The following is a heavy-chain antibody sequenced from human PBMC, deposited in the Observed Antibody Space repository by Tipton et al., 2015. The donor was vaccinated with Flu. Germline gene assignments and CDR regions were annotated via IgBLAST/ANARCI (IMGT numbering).Heavy chain of an antibody. CDR3: AKDAPRAHSGSYSGAFDI. V-gene: IGHV3-23*01. D-gene: IGHD1-26*01. J-gene: IGHJ3*02. CDR1: GFTFSSYA. CDR2: ISGSGGST. Sequence: GSLRLSCAASGFTFSSYAMSWVRQAPGKGLEWVSAISGSGGSTYYADSVKGRFTISRDNSKNTLYLQMNSLRAEDTAVYYCAKDAPRAHSGSYSGAFDIWGQGTMVTVSS.